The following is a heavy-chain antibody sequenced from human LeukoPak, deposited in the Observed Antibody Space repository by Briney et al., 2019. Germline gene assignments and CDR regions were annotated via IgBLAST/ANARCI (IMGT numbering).Heavy chain of an antibody. Sequence: PGGSLRLSCAASGFTFSSYSMNWVRQPPGKGLEWIGEINHSGSTNYNPSLKSRVTISVDTSKNQFSLNLSSVTAADTAVYYCARASVLLSADYWGQGTLVTVSS. CDR2: INHSGST. J-gene: IGHJ4*02. CDR1: GFTFSSYS. CDR3: ARASVLLSADY. V-gene: IGHV4-34*01. D-gene: IGHD3-16*01.